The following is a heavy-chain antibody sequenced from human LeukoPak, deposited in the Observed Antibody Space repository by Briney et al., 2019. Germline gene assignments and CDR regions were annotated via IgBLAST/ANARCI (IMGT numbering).Heavy chain of an antibody. CDR1: GGSFSGYY. Sequence: SETLSLTCTVYGGSFSGYYWSWIRQPPGKGLEWIGEINHSGSTNYNPSLKSRVTISVDTSKNQFSLKLSSVTAADTAVYYCARDSTAVAGTPYYYYGMDVWGQGTTVTVSS. D-gene: IGHD6-19*01. CDR3: ARDSTAVAGTPYYYYGMDV. V-gene: IGHV4-34*01. J-gene: IGHJ6*02. CDR2: INHSGST.